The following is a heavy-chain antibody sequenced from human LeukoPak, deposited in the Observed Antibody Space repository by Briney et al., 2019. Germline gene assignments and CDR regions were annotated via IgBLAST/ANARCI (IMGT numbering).Heavy chain of an antibody. CDR1: GFTFSSYA. J-gene: IGHJ3*02. D-gene: IGHD3-10*01. V-gene: IGHV3-23*01. CDR3: ARGGIITSYAFEI. Sequence: GGSLRLSCAASGFTFSSYAMSWVRQAPGKGLEWVSAISSSGGSTYYADSVKGRFTISRDNAKNSLYLQMDSLRAEDTAVYYCARGGIITSYAFEIWGQGAMVTVSS. CDR2: ISSSGGST.